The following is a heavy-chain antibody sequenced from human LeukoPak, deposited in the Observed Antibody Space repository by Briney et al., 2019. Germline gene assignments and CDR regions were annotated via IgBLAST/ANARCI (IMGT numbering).Heavy chain of an antibody. CDR2: ISSNGGST. D-gene: IGHD6-13*01. CDR3: ARGSIAAMD. CDR1: GFTFSSYA. Sequence: GGSLRLSCAASGFTFSSYAMHWVRQAPGKGLEYVSAISSNGGSTYYANSVKGRFTISRDNSKNTLYFQMGSLRAEDMAVYYCARGSIAAMDWGQGTLVTVSS. V-gene: IGHV3-64*01. J-gene: IGHJ4*02.